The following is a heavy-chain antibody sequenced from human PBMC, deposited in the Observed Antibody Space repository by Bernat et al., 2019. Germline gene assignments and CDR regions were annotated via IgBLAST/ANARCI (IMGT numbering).Heavy chain of an antibody. J-gene: IGHJ4*02. CDR1: GGSFSGYY. D-gene: IGHD3-10*01. Sequence: QVQLQQWGAGLLKPSETLSLTCAVYGGSFSGYYWSWIRQPPGKGLGGIGEINHRGSTNYNPSLKSRVTISVDTSKNQFSLKLSSVTAADTAVYYCARRRITMVRGVKTELDYWGQGTLVTVSS. CDR2: INHRGST. CDR3: ARRRITMVRGVKTELDY. V-gene: IGHV4-34*01.